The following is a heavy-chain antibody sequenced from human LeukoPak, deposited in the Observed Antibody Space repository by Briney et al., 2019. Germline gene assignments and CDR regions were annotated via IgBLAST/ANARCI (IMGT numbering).Heavy chain of an antibody. J-gene: IGHJ4*02. CDR2: INHSGST. CDR3: ARRRGRSFKVVPAAIGPFDY. Sequence: SETLSLTCAVYGGSFSGYYWSWIRQPPGKGLEWIGEINHSGSTNYNPSLKSRVTISVDTSKNQFSLELSSVTAADTAVYYCARRRGRSFKVVPAAIGPFDYWGQGTLVTVSS. CDR1: GGSFSGYY. D-gene: IGHD2-2*01. V-gene: IGHV4-34*01.